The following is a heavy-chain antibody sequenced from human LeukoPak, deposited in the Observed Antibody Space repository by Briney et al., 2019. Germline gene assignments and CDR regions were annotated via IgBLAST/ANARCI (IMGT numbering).Heavy chain of an antibody. CDR3: AREYGDTTPLDY. CDR1: GFTFSTYG. D-gene: IGHD4-17*01. CDR2: IWYGANNK. J-gene: IGHJ4*02. V-gene: IGHV3-33*08. Sequence: GGSLRLSCVVSGFTFSTYGIHWVRQAPGKGLEWVAVIWYGANNKFYADSVKGRFTISRDNSKNTLYLQMNSLRAEDTAVYYCAREYGDTTPLDYWGQGTLVTVSS.